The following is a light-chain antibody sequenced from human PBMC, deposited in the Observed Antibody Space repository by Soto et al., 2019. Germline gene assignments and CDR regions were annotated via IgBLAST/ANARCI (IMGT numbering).Light chain of an antibody. Sequence: EIVMTQSPATLSVSPGERATLSCRASQSVSSNLAWYQQKPGQAPRLLIYGASTRATGIPARFSGSGSGTEFTLTISSLQSEDFAVYYCQQYNNWPLFGGGTNVDI. CDR1: QSVSSN. V-gene: IGKV3-15*01. J-gene: IGKJ4*01. CDR2: GAS. CDR3: QQYNNWPL.